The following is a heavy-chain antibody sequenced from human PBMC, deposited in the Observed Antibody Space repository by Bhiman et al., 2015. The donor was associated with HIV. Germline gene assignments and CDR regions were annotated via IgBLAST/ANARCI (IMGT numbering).Heavy chain of an antibody. D-gene: IGHD3-10*01. CDR2: INEDGSEN. CDR3: ASGSGSVNLDH. Sequence: EVQLVESGGGLVQPGGSLRLSCAASGFTFSNYWMSWVRQAPGKGLEGVANINEDGSENYYVDSVKGRFTISRDNAKNSLYLQMNSLRAEDTAVYYCASGSGSVNLDHWGQGTLVTVSS. V-gene: IGHV3-7*01. J-gene: IGHJ4*02. CDR1: GFTFSNYW.